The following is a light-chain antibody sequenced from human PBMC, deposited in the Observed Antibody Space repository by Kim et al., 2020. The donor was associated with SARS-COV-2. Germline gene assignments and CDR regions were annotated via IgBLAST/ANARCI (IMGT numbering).Light chain of an antibody. CDR3: GTWDSSLSVRV. V-gene: IGLV1-51*01. J-gene: IGLJ3*02. CDR2: DNN. CDR1: SSNIGNNY. Sequence: GEKVTISCSGSSSNIGNNYVSWYQHLPGTAPKLLIYDNNKRPSAIPARFSGSESGTSATLGITGLQAGDEADYYCGTWDSSLSVRVFGGGTQLTVL.